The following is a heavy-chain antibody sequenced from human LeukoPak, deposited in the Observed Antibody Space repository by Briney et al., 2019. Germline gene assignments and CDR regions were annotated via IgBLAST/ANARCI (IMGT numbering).Heavy chain of an antibody. CDR1: GFTFSSYW. CDR3: ARARSRGYSYGPVDY. V-gene: IGHV3-7*02. J-gene: IGHJ4*02. Sequence: GGSLRLSCAASGFTFSSYWMSCVRQDPGKGLEWVATIKEDGREKYYVDSVKGRFTISRDSAKNSLYLQMNSLRVEDTAVYYCARARSRGYSYGPVDYWSQGTLVTVSS. D-gene: IGHD5-18*01. CDR2: IKEDGREK.